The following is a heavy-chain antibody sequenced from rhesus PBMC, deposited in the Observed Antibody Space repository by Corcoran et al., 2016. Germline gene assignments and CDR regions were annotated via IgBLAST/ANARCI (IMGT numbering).Heavy chain of an antibody. D-gene: IGHD1-44*01. J-gene: IGHJ4*01. Sequence: QVQLQESGPGLVKPSETLSLTCAVSGGSISSSYYYWSWIRQAPGKGLGWVGYISYSGSASYHPSLKSRVTISRDTAKNQFSLKLNSVTAADTAVYYCARDRGNRSYWGQGVLVTVSS. CDR2: ISYSGSA. V-gene: IGHV4-122*02. CDR3: ARDRGNRSY. CDR1: GGSISSSYYY.